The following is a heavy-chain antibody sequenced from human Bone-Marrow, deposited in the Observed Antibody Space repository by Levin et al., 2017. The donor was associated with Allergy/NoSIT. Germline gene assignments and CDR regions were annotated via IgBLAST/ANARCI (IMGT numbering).Heavy chain of an antibody. CDR1: GVTSNNYT. D-gene: IGHD3-10*01. CDR2: IRSSSAYI. CDR3: ASRIKAPGGLDV. Sequence: GESLKISCAVSGVTSNNYTLSWVRQPPGKGLEWVSSIRSSSAYIHYADSVKGRFTVSRDNAEKSLYLQMNSLRAEDTAIYYCASRIKAPGGLDVWGQGTAVTVSS. J-gene: IGHJ6*02. V-gene: IGHV3-21*01.